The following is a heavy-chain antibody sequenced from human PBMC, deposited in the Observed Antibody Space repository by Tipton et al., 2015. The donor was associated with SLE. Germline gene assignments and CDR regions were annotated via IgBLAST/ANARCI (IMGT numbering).Heavy chain of an antibody. CDR2: ISSSSSYI. Sequence: SLRLSCAASGFTFSSYSMNWVRQAPGKGLEWVSSISSSSSYIYYADSVKGRFTISRDNAKNSLYLQMNSLRAEDTAVYYCARQLYSSYHYMDVWGKGTTVTVSS. J-gene: IGHJ6*03. CDR1: GFTFSSYS. V-gene: IGHV3-21*01. D-gene: IGHD6-13*01. CDR3: ARQLYSSYHYMDV.